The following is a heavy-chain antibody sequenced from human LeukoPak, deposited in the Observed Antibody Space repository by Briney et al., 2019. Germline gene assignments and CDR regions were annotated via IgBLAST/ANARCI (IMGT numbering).Heavy chain of an antibody. J-gene: IGHJ6*03. D-gene: IGHD6-13*01. V-gene: IGHV1-2*02. CDR1: GYRFSGNY. CDR2: INPNSGGT. Sequence: ASVKVSCKASGYRFSGNYIHWVRQAPGQGLEWMAWINPNSGGTNYAQKFQGRVTMTRDTSISTAYMELSRLRSDDTAVYYCARAGIAAAGTFYYYMDVWGKGTTVTVSS. CDR3: ARAGIAAAGTFYYYMDV.